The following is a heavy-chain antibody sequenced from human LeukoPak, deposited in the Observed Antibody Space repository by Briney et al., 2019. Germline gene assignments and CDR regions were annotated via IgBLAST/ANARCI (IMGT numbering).Heavy chain of an antibody. D-gene: IGHD6-6*01. CDR3: ARQVGYSSSYFDY. CDR1: GFTFSSYA. CDR2: ISYDGSNK. Sequence: PGGSLRLSCAASGFTFSSYAMHWVRQAPGKGLEWVAVISYDGSNKYYADSVKGRFTISRDNSKNTLYLQMNSLRAEDTAVYYCARQVGYSSSYFDYWGQGTLVTVSS. V-gene: IGHV3-30*04. J-gene: IGHJ4*02.